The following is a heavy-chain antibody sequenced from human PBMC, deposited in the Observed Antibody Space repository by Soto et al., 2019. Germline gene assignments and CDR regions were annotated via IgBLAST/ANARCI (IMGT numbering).Heavy chain of an antibody. CDR1: GGSISSGGYY. D-gene: IGHD6-13*01. Sequence: QVQLQESGPGLVKPSQTLSLTCTVSGGSISSGGYYWSWIRQHPGKGLEWIGYIYYSGSTYYNPSLKSRVTISVDTSKNQFSLKLSSVTAADTAVYYCAGYARIAAAGTKDGMDVWGQGTTVTVSS. J-gene: IGHJ6*02. CDR2: IYYSGST. CDR3: AGYARIAAAGTKDGMDV. V-gene: IGHV4-31*03.